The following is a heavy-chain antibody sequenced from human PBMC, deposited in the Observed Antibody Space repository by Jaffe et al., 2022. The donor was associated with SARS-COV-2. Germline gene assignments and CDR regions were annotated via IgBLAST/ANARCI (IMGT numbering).Heavy chain of an antibody. J-gene: IGHJ4*02. D-gene: IGHD3-10*01. V-gene: IGHV3-30*04. CDR2: ITYDGNDK. CDR3: ASEVIEGVTQNDY. Sequence: QVQLVESGGGVVQPGRSLRLSCAASGFTFSNYAMHWVRQAPGKGLEWVAVITYDGNDKYYADSVRGRFTVSRDNSKNTLYLQMNSLRAEDTAVYYCASEVIEGVTQNDYWGQGTLVTVSS. CDR1: GFTFSNYA.